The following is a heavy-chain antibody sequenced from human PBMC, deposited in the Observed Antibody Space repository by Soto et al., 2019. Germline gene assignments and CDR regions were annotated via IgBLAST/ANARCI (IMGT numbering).Heavy chain of an antibody. CDR3: ARVVSLYYYGSGSYPPPGGMDV. J-gene: IGHJ6*02. Sequence: GGSLRLSCAASGFTFSSYGMHWVRQAPGKGLEWVAVIWYDGSNKYYADSVKGRFTISRDNSKNTLYLQMNSLRAEDTAVYYCARVVSLYYYGSGSYPPPGGMDVWGQGTTVTVSS. D-gene: IGHD3-10*01. V-gene: IGHV3-33*01. CDR1: GFTFSSYG. CDR2: IWYDGSNK.